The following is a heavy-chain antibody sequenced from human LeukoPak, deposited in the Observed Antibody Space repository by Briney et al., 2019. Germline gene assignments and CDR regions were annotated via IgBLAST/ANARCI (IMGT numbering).Heavy chain of an antibody. V-gene: IGHV3-30-3*01. Sequence: GGSLRLSCAASGFTFSSYAMHWVRQAPGKGLEWVAVISYDGSNKYYTDSVKGRFTISRDNSKNTLYLQMNSLRAEDTAVYYCARPIAAAEVVDAFDIWGQGTMVTVSS. CDR1: GFTFSSYA. CDR2: ISYDGSNK. D-gene: IGHD6-13*01. CDR3: ARPIAAAEVVDAFDI. J-gene: IGHJ3*02.